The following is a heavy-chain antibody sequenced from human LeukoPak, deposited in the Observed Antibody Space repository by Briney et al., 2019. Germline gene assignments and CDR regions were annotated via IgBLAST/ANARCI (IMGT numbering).Heavy chain of an antibody. J-gene: IGHJ3*02. CDR3: ARTVGNAFDI. D-gene: IGHD1-1*01. V-gene: IGHV3-33*01. Sequence: GGSLRLSCAASGFTFSSYGMHWVRQAPGKGLEWVSVIWYDGSNKYYADSVKGRFTISRDNSKDTLYLEMNSLRADDTAVYYCARTVGNAFDIWGQGTMVTVSS. CDR2: IWYDGSNK. CDR1: GFTFSSYG.